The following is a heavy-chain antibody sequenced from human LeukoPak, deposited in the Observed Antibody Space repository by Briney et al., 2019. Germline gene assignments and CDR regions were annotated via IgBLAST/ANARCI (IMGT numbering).Heavy chain of an antibody. V-gene: IGHV4-39*07. J-gene: IGHJ3*02. Sequence: PSETLSLTCTVSGGSISSSSYYWGWIRQPPGKGLEWIGSIYYSGSTYYNPSLKSRVTISVDTSKNQFSLKLSSVTAADTAVYYCARDRYYDSMRDAFDIWGQGTMVTVSS. CDR3: ARDRYYDSMRDAFDI. D-gene: IGHD3-22*01. CDR1: GGSISSSSYY. CDR2: IYYSGST.